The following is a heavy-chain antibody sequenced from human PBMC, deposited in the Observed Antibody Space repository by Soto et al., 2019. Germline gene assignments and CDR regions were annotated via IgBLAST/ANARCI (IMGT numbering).Heavy chain of an antibody. J-gene: IGHJ6*02. Sequence: PSETLSIPRTVSGGTISSGDDFWTCNRQPPKKGLEWIGYIYYSGSTYYNPSLKSRLNMSVDTSKNQFSLKMSSVTAADTAVFFFARDRAKWKDYYCYGMDVWGQGTTVTVSS. V-gene: IGHV4-30-4*01. D-gene: IGHD1-20*01. CDR2: IYYSGST. CDR3: ARDRAKWKDYYCYGMDV. CDR1: GGTISSGDDF.